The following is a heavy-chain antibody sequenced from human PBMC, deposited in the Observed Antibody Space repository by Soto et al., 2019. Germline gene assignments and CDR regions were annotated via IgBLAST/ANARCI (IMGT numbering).Heavy chain of an antibody. V-gene: IGHV5-51*01. Sequence: PGESLKISCKGSGYSFTSYWIGWVRQMPGKGLEWMGIIYPGDSDTRYSPSFQGQVTISADKSISTAYLQWSSLKASDTAMYYCARTLTYYYDSSSRGYGMDVWGQGTTVTFSS. D-gene: IGHD3-22*01. CDR2: IYPGDSDT. CDR1: GYSFTSYW. J-gene: IGHJ6*02. CDR3: ARTLTYYYDSSSRGYGMDV.